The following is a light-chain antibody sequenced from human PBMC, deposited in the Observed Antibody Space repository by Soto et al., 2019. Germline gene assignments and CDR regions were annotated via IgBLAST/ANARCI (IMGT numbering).Light chain of an antibody. Sequence: EIVMTQSPATLSVSPGERATLSCRASQTVSSTYFAWYQQRPGQPPRLLIYGASRRAAGIPDRFSGSGSGTDFTLTISRLEPEDFAVYYCQQYGRSLTFGQGTRLEIK. V-gene: IGKV3-20*01. CDR3: QQYGRSLT. CDR1: QTVSSTY. CDR2: GAS. J-gene: IGKJ5*01.